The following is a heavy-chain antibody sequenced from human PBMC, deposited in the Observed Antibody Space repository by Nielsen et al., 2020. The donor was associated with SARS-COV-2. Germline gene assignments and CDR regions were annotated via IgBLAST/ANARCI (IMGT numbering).Heavy chain of an antibody. CDR2: ISSNGGST. CDR1: GFTFSSYA. CDR3: AKERRWGSGSNLLDY. V-gene: IGHV3-64D*09. J-gene: IGHJ4*02. D-gene: IGHD3-10*01. Sequence: GESLKISCSASGFTFSSYAMHWVRQAPGKGLEYVSPISSNGGSTYYADSVKGRFTISRDNSKNTLYLQMSSLRAEDTAVYYCAKERRWGSGSNLLDYWGQGTLVTVSS.